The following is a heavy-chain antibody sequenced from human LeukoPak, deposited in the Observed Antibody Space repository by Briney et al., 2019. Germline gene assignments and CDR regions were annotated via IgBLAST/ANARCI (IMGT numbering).Heavy chain of an antibody. J-gene: IGHJ4*02. V-gene: IGHV1-18*04. Sequence: ASVKVSCEASGYTFTSYGISRVRQAPGQGLEWMGWISAYNGNTDYVQKFRGRVTMTTDTSTSTAYMELRSLRSDDTAVYYCARDQAFVRGDLDYWGQGTLVTVSS. CDR1: GYTFTSYG. CDR3: ARDQAFVRGDLDY. D-gene: IGHD3-10*01. CDR2: ISAYNGNT.